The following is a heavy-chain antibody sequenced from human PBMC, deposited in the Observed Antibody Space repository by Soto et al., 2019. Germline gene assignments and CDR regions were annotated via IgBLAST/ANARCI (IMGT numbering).Heavy chain of an antibody. CDR1: GFTFSSYT. CDR2: ISGSGGST. CDR3: AIRGYSGSHLDNF. D-gene: IGHD1-26*01. V-gene: IGHV3-23*01. Sequence: GGSLRLSCAASGFTFSSYTMTWVRQAPGKGLEWVSDISGSGGSTYYADSVKGRFTISRDNSNNRLYLQMNSLGAEDTAVYYCAIRGYSGSHLDNFWGQGTLVTVSS. J-gene: IGHJ4*02.